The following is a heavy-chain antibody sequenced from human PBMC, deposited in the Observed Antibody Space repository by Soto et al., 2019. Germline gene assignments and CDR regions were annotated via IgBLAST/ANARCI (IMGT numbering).Heavy chain of an antibody. CDR3: ARHRIAVAGPLDY. CDR1: GGAIRNSIYY. V-gene: IGHV4-39*01. CDR2: IYYDGSV. D-gene: IGHD6-19*01. Sequence: SETLSLTCTVSGGAIRNSIYYWGWIRQPPGKGLEWIGTIYYDGSVAYSPSLKSRVTLSVDTSRNHFSVKINSVTAADTAVYFCARHRIAVAGPLDYWGQGALVTVSS. J-gene: IGHJ4*02.